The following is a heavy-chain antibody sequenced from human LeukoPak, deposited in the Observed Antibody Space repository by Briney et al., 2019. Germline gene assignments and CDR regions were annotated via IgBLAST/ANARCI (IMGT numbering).Heavy chain of an antibody. CDR2: IIPILGIA. J-gene: IGHJ4*02. D-gene: IGHD5-24*01. Sequence: GASVKVSCKASGGTFSSYAISWVRQAPGQGLEWMGRIIPILGIANYAQKFQGRVTITADKSTSTAYMELSSLRSEDTTVYYCARVGDGFDNKGFDYWGQGTLVTVSS. CDR3: ARVGDGFDNKGFDY. V-gene: IGHV1-69*04. CDR1: GGTFSSYA.